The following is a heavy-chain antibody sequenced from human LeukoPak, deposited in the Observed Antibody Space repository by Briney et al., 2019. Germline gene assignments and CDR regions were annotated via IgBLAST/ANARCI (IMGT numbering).Heavy chain of an antibody. Sequence: GGSLRLSCAASGFTFSSCAMSWVRQAPGKGLEWVSAISGSGGSTYYADSVKGRFTISRDNSKNTLYLQMNSLRAEDTAVYYCAKLKAQLIAVAAFDYWGQGTLVTVSS. CDR2: ISGSGGST. D-gene: IGHD6-19*01. J-gene: IGHJ4*02. V-gene: IGHV3-23*01. CDR1: GFTFSSCA. CDR3: AKLKAQLIAVAAFDY.